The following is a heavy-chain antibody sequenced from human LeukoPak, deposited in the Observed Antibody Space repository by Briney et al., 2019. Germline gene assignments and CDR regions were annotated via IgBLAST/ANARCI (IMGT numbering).Heavy chain of an antibody. J-gene: IGHJ4*02. D-gene: IGHD1-26*01. CDR3: ARSGYSGSLKY. CDR2: IYPADSDT. V-gene: IGHV5-51*01. CDR1: GYAFTTNW. Sequence: RGESLKISCKGSGYAFTTNWIGWVRQMPGKGLEWMGIIYPADSDTRYSPSFQGQVTISADKSISTAYLQWNSLKASDTAMYYCARSGYSGSLKYWGQGTLVTVSS.